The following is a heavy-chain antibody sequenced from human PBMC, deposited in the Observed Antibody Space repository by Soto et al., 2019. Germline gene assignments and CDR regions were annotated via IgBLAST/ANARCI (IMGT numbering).Heavy chain of an antibody. CDR1: GFTFSSYE. V-gene: IGHV3-48*03. Sequence: GGSLRLSCAASGFTFSSYEMNWVRQAPGQGLEWVSYISDSGGTVYYADSVKGRFTVSRDNAQNSVYLQMNSLRTEDTAVYYCARDLLHYDFWSGYSAYFYYGMDVWGPGTTVTVS. J-gene: IGHJ6*02. CDR2: ISDSGGTV. D-gene: IGHD3-3*01. CDR3: ARDLLHYDFWSGYSAYFYYGMDV.